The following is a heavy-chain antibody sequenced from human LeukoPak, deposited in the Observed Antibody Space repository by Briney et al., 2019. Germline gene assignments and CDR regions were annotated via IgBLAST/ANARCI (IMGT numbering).Heavy chain of an antibody. CDR1: EFTFNDYG. J-gene: IGHJ4*02. Sequence: GGSLRLSCAASEFTFNDYGMSWVRQAPGRGLEWVSTISMTGGTTYYADSVKGRFTISRDNSKNTLYLQMNSLRAEDTALYYCAKGWNTIDYWGQGTLVTASS. V-gene: IGHV3-23*01. CDR2: ISMTGGTT. CDR3: AKGWNTIDY. D-gene: IGHD1-1*01.